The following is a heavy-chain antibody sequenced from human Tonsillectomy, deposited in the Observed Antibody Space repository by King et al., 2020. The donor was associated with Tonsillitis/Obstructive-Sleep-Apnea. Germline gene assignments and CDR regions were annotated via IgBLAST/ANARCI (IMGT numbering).Heavy chain of an antibody. Sequence: QLQESGPGLVKPSETLSLTCTVSGGSISSYYWTWIRQPPGKGLEWIGYIYYSGSTNYNPSLKSRVTISVDMSKNQFSLKLNSVTAADTAVYYCARGAMVGAGNWFDPWGQGTLVTVSS. D-gene: IGHD1-26*01. CDR3: ARGAMVGAGNWFDP. CDR1: GGSISSYY. J-gene: IGHJ5*02. CDR2: IYYSGST. V-gene: IGHV4-59*01.